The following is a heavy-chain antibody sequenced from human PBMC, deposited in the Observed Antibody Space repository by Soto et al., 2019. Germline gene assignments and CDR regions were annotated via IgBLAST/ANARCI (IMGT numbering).Heavy chain of an antibody. V-gene: IGHV1-18*01. CDR2: ISTDNGNT. CDR3: ARHCPQYCISISCHRNWFDP. Sequence: ASVKVSCKASGYTFTSSGISWVRQAPGQGLEWMGWISTDNGNTNYAQHLQGRVSMTTDTSTSTAYMDLRSLRSDDTAVYYCARHCPQYCISISCHRNWFDPWGQGTLVTVSS. CDR1: GYTFTSSG. J-gene: IGHJ5*02. D-gene: IGHD2-2*01.